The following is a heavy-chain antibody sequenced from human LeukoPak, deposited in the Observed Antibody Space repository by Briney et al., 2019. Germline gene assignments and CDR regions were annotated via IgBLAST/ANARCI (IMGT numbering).Heavy chain of an antibody. CDR1: GFTFSSYS. J-gene: IGHJ4*02. D-gene: IGHD6-13*01. CDR3: ARVAPSSSWRIDY. CDR2: ISSISSYI. V-gene: IGHV3-21*01. Sequence: GESLRLSCAAYGFTFSSYSMNWVRQAPGKGLGWVASISSISSYIYYADSVKGRFTSSRDNAKNSLYLQLTSLRADDTAVYCCARVAPSSSWRIDYWGQGTLVTVSS.